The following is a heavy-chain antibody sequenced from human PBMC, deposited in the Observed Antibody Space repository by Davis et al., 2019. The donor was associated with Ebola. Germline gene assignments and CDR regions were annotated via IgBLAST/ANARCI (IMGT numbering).Heavy chain of an antibody. CDR3: ARSITMIVVVSPFDY. Sequence: AASVKVSCKASGGTFSSYAISWVRQAPGQGLEWMGRIIPILGIANYAQKFQGRVTITADKSTSTAYMELSSLRSEDTAVYYCARSITMIVVVSPFDYWGQGTLVTVSS. CDR2: IIPILGIA. CDR1: GGTFSSYA. V-gene: IGHV1-69*04. J-gene: IGHJ4*02. D-gene: IGHD3-22*01.